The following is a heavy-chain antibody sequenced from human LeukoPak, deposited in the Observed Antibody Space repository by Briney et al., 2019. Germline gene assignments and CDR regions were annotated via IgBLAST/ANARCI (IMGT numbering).Heavy chain of an antibody. Sequence: SVKVSCKASGGTFSSYAISWVRQAPGQGLEWMGRIIPIFGTANYAQKFQGRVTITTDESTSTAYMELSSLRSEDTAVYYCARDRGYCSGGSCSAKDYWGQGTLVTVSS. CDR3: ARDRGYCSGGSCSAKDY. CDR2: IIPIFGTA. D-gene: IGHD2-15*01. V-gene: IGHV1-69*05. CDR1: GGTFSSYA. J-gene: IGHJ4*02.